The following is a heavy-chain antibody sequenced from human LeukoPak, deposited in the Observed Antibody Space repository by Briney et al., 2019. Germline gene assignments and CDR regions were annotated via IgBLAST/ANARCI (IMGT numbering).Heavy chain of an antibody. V-gene: IGHV4-59*08. J-gene: IGHJ4*02. Sequence: PSETLSLTCTVSGGSISSYYWSWIRQPPGKGLEWIGYIHYSGTTNYNPSLKSRVTISVDTSKNQFSLKLRSVTAPDTAVYYRANLIDDSRAYYFDYWGQGTLVTVSS. D-gene: IGHD3-22*01. CDR2: IHYSGTT. CDR1: GGSISSYY. CDR3: ANLIDDSRAYYFDY.